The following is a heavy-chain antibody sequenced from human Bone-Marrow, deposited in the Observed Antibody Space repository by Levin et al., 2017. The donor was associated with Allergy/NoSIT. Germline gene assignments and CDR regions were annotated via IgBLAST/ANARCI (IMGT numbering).Heavy chain of an antibody. Sequence: GESLKISCAASGFTFSSYAMHWVRQAPGKGLEWVAVISYDGSNKYYADSVKGRFTISRDNSKNTLYLQMNSLRAEDTAVYYCAREVQLWLLGYYYGMDVWGQGTTVTVSS. V-gene: IGHV3-30*04. D-gene: IGHD5-18*01. J-gene: IGHJ6*02. CDR3: AREVQLWLLGYYYGMDV. CDR2: ISYDGSNK. CDR1: GFTFSSYA.